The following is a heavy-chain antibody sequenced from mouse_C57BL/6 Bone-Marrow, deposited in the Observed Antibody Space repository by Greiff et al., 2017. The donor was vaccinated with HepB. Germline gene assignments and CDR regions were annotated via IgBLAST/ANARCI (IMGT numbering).Heavy chain of an antibody. Sequence: EVKLMESGGGLVKPGGSLKLSCAASGFTFSDYGMHWVRQAPEKGLEWVAYISSGSSTIYYADTVKGRFTISRDNAKNTLFLQMTSLRSEDTAMYYCARGSYGNYGRFAYWGQGTLVTVSA. D-gene: IGHD2-1*01. CDR2: ISSGSSTI. J-gene: IGHJ3*01. V-gene: IGHV5-17*01. CDR3: ARGSYGNYGRFAY. CDR1: GFTFSDYG.